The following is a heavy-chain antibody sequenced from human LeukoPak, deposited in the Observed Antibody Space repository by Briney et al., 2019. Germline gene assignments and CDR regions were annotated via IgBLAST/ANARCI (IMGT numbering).Heavy chain of an antibody. D-gene: IGHD2-2*02. CDR1: GFTFNSYS. Sequence: GGSLRLSCAASGFTFNSYSMNWVRQAPGKGLEWVSSISSSSSSIYYADSVKGRFTISRDNAKNSLYLQMNSLRAEDTAVYYCAKDVTSPGIVVVPAAIRHYYYYMDVWGKGTTVTVSS. J-gene: IGHJ6*03. V-gene: IGHV3-21*04. CDR3: AKDVTSPGIVVVPAAIRHYYYYMDV. CDR2: ISSSSSSI.